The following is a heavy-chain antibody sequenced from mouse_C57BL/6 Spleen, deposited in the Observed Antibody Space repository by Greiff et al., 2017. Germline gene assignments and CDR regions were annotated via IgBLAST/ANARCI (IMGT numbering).Heavy chain of an antibody. CDR3: ARSGYLTGFAY. V-gene: IGHV1-82*01. D-gene: IGHD3-1*01. CDR1: GYAFSSSW. Sequence: QVQLQQSGPELVKPGASVKISCKASGYAFSSSWMNWVKQRPGKGLEWIGRIYPGDGDTNYNGKFKGKATLTADKSSSTAYMQLSSLTSEDSAVYFCARSGYLTGFAYWGQGTLVTVSA. CDR2: IYPGDGDT. J-gene: IGHJ3*01.